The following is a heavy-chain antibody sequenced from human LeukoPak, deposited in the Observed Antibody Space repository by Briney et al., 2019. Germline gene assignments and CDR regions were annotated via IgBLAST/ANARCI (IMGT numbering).Heavy chain of an antibody. Sequence: GESLRLSCAASGFTFSTYWMHWVRQAPGKGLVWVSRINPDGSTTSYADSVKGRFTISRDNAKNSLYLQMNSLRAEDTAVYYCARYDFPGYYYMDVWGKGTTVTVSS. D-gene: IGHD3-3*01. J-gene: IGHJ6*03. V-gene: IGHV3-74*01. CDR1: GFTFSTYW. CDR2: INPDGSTT. CDR3: ARYDFPGYYYMDV.